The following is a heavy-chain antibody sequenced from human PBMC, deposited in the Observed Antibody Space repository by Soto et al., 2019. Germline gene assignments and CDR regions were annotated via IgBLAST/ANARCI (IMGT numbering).Heavy chain of an antibody. CDR3: ARSAYYYDSSGSLLY. J-gene: IGHJ4*02. D-gene: IGHD3-22*01. Sequence: VQLVQSGAEVKKPGASEKVSCKASGDTFTSYGISWVRQAPGQGLEWMGWISAYNGNTNYAQKLQGRVTMTTDTSTSTAYMELRSLRSDDTAVYYCARSAYYYDSSGSLLYWGQGTLVTVSS. CDR2: ISAYNGNT. CDR1: GDTFTSYG. V-gene: IGHV1-18*01.